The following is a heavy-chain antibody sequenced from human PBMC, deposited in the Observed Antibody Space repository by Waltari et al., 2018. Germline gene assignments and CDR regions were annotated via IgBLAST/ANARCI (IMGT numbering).Heavy chain of an antibody. J-gene: IGHJ2*01. CDR1: GFTFSSYA. V-gene: IGHV3-23*01. Sequence: EVQLLESGGGLVQPGGSLRLSCAASGFTFSSYALTWVRQAPGKGLEWVSAIRGSGGSTYYADSVKGRFTISRDNSKNTLYLQMNSLRAEDTAVYYCAGGPYRYYCSGGSCPAGYFDLWGRGTLVTVSS. CDR3: AGGPYRYYCSGGSCPAGYFDL. CDR2: IRGSGGST. D-gene: IGHD2-15*01.